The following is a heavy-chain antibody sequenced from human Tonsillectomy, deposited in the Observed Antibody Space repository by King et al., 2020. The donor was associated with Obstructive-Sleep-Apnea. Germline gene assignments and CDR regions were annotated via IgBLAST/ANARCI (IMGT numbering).Heavy chain of an antibody. V-gene: IGHV3-49*03. CDR1: GFSVDDYA. CDR3: TRDSSVSTGAADFDY. J-gene: IGHJ4*02. Sequence: VQLVESGGGLVQPGRSLRLSCTVSGFSVDDYAMSWFRQAPGKGLEWVGFIRTRVYGGTTEYAASVKGRFTISRDDSKRIAYLQMNSLKTEDTGVYYCTRDSSVSTGAADFDYWGQGTLVSVSS. D-gene: IGHD2-2*01. CDR2: IRTRVYGGTT.